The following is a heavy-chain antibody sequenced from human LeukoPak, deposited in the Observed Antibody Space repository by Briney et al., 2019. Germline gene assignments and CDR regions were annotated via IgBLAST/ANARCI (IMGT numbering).Heavy chain of an antibody. Sequence: SETLSLTCTVSGGSISSYYWSWIRHPPAKGLEWIGYIYYSGSTNYNPSLKSRVTLSVDTSKNQFSLKLSSVTAANTAVYYCARDHSVRGADYGMDVWGKGTTVTVSS. CDR2: IYYSGST. CDR1: GGSISSYY. J-gene: IGHJ6*04. CDR3: ARDHSVRGADYGMDV. V-gene: IGHV4-59*13. D-gene: IGHD3-10*01.